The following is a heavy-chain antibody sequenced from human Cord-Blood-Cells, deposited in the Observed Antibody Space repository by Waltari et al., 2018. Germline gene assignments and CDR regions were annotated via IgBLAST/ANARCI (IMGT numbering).Heavy chain of an antibody. J-gene: IGHJ4*02. V-gene: IGHV3-21*01. CDR1: GFTFSSYS. D-gene: IGHD3-10*01. CDR3: ARGGGSGSY. Sequence: EVQLVESGGGLVKPGGSLRLSCAASGFTFSSYSMNWVRQAPGKGLEWVSSISRSSSYIYYADSLKGLFTISRDNAKNSLYLQMNSLRAEDTAVYYCARGGGSGSYWGQGTLVTVSS. CDR2: ISRSSSYI.